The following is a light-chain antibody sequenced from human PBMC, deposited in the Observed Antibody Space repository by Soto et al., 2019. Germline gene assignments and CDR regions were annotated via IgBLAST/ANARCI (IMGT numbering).Light chain of an antibody. Sequence: ATQMTQSPSSLSASVGDRVTIACRASQGIRTELAWYQQKRGEAPKLLIYAASPLQSGVPSRFSGSGSGTDFTLTISNLQPEDFATYYCLQDSDYPRTFGQGTKVEMK. CDR2: AAS. CDR1: QGIRTE. J-gene: IGKJ1*01. CDR3: LQDSDYPRT. V-gene: IGKV1-6*01.